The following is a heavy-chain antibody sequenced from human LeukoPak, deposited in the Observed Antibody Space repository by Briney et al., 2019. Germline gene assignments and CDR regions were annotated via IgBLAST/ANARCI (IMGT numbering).Heavy chain of an antibody. CDR1: GYTXTELS. D-gene: IGHD3-22*01. CDR2: FDPEDGET. V-gene: IGHV1-24*01. Sequence: ASVKVSCKVSGYTXTELSMHWVRQAPGKGLDWMGGFDPEDGETIYAQKFQGRVTMTEDTSTDTAYMELSSLRSEDTAVYYCATVASYYYDSSGYYFDYWGQGTLVTVSS. J-gene: IGHJ4*02. CDR3: ATVASYYYDSSGYYFDY.